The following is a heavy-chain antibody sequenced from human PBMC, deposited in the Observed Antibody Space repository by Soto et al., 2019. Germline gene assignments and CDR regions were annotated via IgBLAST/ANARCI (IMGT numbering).Heavy chain of an antibody. CDR3: ARGMTTVTTFDY. D-gene: IGHD4-17*01. J-gene: IGHJ4*02. Sequence: SETLSLTCSVSAGSISSSSYFWGWIRQPPGKGLEWIGSIYYSGSTYYNPSLKSRVTISVDTSKNQFSLKLSSVTAADTAVYYCARGMTTVTTFDYWGQGTLVTVSS. CDR2: IYYSGST. CDR1: AGSISSSSYF. V-gene: IGHV4-39*07.